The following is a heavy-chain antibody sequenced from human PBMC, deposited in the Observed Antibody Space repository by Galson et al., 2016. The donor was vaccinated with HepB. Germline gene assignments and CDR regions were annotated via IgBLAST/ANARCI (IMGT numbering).Heavy chain of an antibody. CDR2: VSVHGGRK. V-gene: IGHV3-30*18. J-gene: IGHJ4*02. D-gene: IGHD3-10*02. CDR1: GFTFNKYG. CDR3: AKRHEYCPPVGCSVDY. Sequence: SLRLSCAASGFTFNKYGMHWVRQAPGKGLEWVAAVSVHGGRKFYADAVKGRFTISRDSANNMRFLQMTSLRADDTAVYYCAKRHEYCPPVGCSVDYWGQGTLVSVSS.